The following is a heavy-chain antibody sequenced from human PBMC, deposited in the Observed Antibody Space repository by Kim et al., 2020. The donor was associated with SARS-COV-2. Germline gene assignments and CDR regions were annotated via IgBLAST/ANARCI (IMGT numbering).Heavy chain of an antibody. CDR3: ARSGRLEWLFQGGWFDP. J-gene: IGHJ5*02. CDR2: INPNSGGT. D-gene: IGHD3-3*01. CDR1: GYTFTGYY. Sequence: ASVKVSCKASGYTFTGYYMHWVRQAPGQGLEWMGWINPNSGGTNYAQKFQGRVTMTRDTSISTAYMELSRLRSDDTAVYYCARSGRLEWLFQGGWFDPWGQGTLVTVSS. V-gene: IGHV1-2*02.